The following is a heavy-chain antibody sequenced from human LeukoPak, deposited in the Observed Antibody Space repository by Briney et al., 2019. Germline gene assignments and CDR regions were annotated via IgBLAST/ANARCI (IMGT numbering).Heavy chain of an antibody. D-gene: IGHD5-12*01. CDR1: GGSISSYY. CDR2: IYSSGST. J-gene: IGHJ3*02. Sequence: PSETLSLTCTVSGGSISSYYWSWIRQPPGKGLEWIGYIYSSGSTNYSPSLKSRVTISVDTSKNQFSLKLYSVTAADTAVHYCARRYSGYGNAFDIWGQGTMVTVSS. V-gene: IGHV4-59*08. CDR3: ARRYSGYGNAFDI.